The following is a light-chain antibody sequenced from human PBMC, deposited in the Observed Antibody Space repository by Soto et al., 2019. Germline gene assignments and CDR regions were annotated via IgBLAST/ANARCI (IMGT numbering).Light chain of an antibody. CDR3: QQSYITWT. CDR1: QTISSY. CDR2: AAS. J-gene: IGKJ1*01. Sequence: DIQMTQSPSSLSASVGDRVPITCRASQTISSYLNWYQQKPGKAPKLLIYAASSLQSGVSSRFSGSGSGTDFTLTISSLQPEDFATYYCQQSYITWTFGQGTKVEIK. V-gene: IGKV1-39*01.